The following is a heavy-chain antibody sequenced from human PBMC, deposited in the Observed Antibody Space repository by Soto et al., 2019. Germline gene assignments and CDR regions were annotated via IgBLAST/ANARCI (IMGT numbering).Heavy chain of an antibody. CDR2: IIPIFGTA. CDR1: GGTFSSYA. J-gene: IGHJ3*02. V-gene: IGHV1-69*13. CDR3: ARHYYDSSGYPPGAFDI. D-gene: IGHD3-22*01. Sequence: ASVKVSCKASGGTFSSYAISWVRQAPGQGLEWMGGIIPIFGTANYAQKFQGRVTITADESTSTAYMELSSLRSEDTAVYYCARHYYDSSGYPPGAFDISGQGTMVTVSS.